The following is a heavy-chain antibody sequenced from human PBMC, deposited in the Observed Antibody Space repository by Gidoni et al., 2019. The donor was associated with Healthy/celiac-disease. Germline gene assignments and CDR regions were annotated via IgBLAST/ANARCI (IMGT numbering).Heavy chain of an antibody. V-gene: IGHV4-31*03. CDR2: IYYSGST. CDR3: ARAPSAPEQDAVDAFDI. D-gene: IGHD2-15*01. J-gene: IGHJ3*02. CDR1: GGSISSGGYY. Sequence: QVQLQESGPGLVKPSQTLSLTCTVPGGSISSGGYYWSWIRQHPGKGLEWIGYIYYSGSTYYNPSLKSRVTISVDTSKNQFSLKLSSVTAADTAVYYCARAPSAPEQDAVDAFDIWGQGTMVTVSS.